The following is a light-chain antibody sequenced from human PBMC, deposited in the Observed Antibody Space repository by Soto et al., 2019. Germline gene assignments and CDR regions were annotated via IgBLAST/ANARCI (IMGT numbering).Light chain of an antibody. CDR1: SSDVGGYKY. V-gene: IGLV2-14*01. Sequence: QSVLTQPASVSGSPGQSITISCTGTSSDVGGYKYVSWYQQHPGKAPKLMIYEVSNRPSGVSNRFSGSKSGNTASLAISGLQAEDGADYYCSSYTSSSTLVFGGGTKLTVL. CDR3: SSYTSSSTLV. CDR2: EVS. J-gene: IGLJ2*01.